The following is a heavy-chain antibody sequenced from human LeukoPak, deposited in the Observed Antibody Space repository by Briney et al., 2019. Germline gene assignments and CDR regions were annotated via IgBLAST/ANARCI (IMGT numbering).Heavy chain of an antibody. Sequence: GGSLRLSCAASTFTFSSYSMNWVRHAPGKGLEWISYISSNRNTIYYADSVKGRFTISRDNAKNSLYLQMNSLRAEDTAVYYCAGGGYTYGLYWGQGDLVTVSS. V-gene: IGHV3-48*01. CDR3: AGGGYTYGLY. CDR2: ISSNRNTI. J-gene: IGHJ4*02. CDR1: TFTFSSYS. D-gene: IGHD5-18*01.